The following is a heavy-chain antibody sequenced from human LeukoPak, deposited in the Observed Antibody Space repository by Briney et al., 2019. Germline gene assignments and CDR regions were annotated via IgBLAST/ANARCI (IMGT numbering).Heavy chain of an antibody. CDR2: IYSGGST. Sequence: GGSLRLSCAASGFTVSSNYVSWVRQAPGKGLEWVSVIYSGGSTYYADSVKGRFTISRDNSKNTLYLQMNSLRAEDTAVYYCARGPPNVSYYYYYYMDVWGKGTTVTVSS. V-gene: IGHV3-53*01. CDR1: GFTVSSNY. D-gene: IGHD4/OR15-4a*01. CDR3: ARGPPNVSYYYYYYMDV. J-gene: IGHJ6*03.